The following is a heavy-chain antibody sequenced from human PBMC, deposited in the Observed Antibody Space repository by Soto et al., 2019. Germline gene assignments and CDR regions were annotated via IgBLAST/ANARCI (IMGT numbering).Heavy chain of an antibody. V-gene: IGHV3-7*05. Sequence: EVQLVESGGGLVQPGGSLRLSCAASEFTFSSYWMNWVRQAPGKGLEWVANIKEDGSEKYYVDSVKGRFTISRDNAKNSLYLQMNSLRGEDTAVYYCARDLGAPGRGSAVGYYYPYGMDVWGQGTTVTVSS. D-gene: IGHD2-2*01. J-gene: IGHJ6*02. CDR2: IKEDGSEK. CDR3: ARDLGAPGRGSAVGYYYPYGMDV. CDR1: EFTFSSYW.